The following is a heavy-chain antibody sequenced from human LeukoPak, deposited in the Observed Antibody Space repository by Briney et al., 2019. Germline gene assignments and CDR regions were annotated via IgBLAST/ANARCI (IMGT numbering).Heavy chain of an antibody. Sequence: ASVKVSCKASGYTFISYGISWVRQAPGQGLEWMGWISAYNGNTNYAQKLQGRVTMTTDTSTSTAYMELRSLRSDDTAVYYCARDFDGYYDFWSGSDYWGQGTLVTVSS. D-gene: IGHD3-3*01. CDR1: GYTFISYG. CDR2: ISAYNGNT. CDR3: ARDFDGYYDFWSGSDY. V-gene: IGHV1-18*01. J-gene: IGHJ4*02.